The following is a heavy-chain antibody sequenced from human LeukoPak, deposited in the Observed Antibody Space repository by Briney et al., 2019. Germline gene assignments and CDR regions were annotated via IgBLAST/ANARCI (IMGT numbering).Heavy chain of an antibody. Sequence: GGSLRLSCAASGFTFSSYGMHWVRQAPGKGLEWVAVISYDGSNKYYADSVKGRFTISRDSSKNTLYLQMNSLRAEDTAVYYCAKEEAVVLDYWGQGTLVTVSS. CDR1: GFTFSSYG. D-gene: IGHD6-19*01. CDR3: AKEEAVVLDY. J-gene: IGHJ4*02. V-gene: IGHV3-30*18. CDR2: ISYDGSNK.